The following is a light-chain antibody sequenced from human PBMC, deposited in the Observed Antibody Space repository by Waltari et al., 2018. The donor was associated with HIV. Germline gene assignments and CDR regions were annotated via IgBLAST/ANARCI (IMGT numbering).Light chain of an antibody. Sequence: QSALTQHASVSGSPGQSIAISCTATSSDVGAYKYVYWYQQHPDKVPKLILYEVINRPSGVSNRFSGSKSGNTASLTISGLQTEDEADYYCSSYTSAETVVFGVGTRVTVL. CDR1: SSDVGAYKY. V-gene: IGLV2-14*01. CDR2: EVI. CDR3: SSYTSAETVV. J-gene: IGLJ1*01.